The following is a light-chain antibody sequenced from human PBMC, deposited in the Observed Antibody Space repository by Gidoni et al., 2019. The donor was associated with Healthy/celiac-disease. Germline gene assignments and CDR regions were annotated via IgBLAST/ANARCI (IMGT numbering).Light chain of an antibody. J-gene: IGLJ3*02. V-gene: IGLV3-25*03. CDR2: KDS. Sequence: SYDLTHPPSVSVSPGQTARITCSGDALPKQYAYWYQQKPGQAPVLVIYKDSERPSGIPERFSGSSSRTTVTLTISGVQAEDEADYYCQSADSSPVFGGGTKLTVL. CDR1: ALPKQY. CDR3: QSADSSPV.